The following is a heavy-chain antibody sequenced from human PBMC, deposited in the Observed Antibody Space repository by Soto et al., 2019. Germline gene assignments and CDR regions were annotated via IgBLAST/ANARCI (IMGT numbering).Heavy chain of an antibody. Sequence: QVQLVQSGAEVKKPGSSVKISCKASGGTFSSNTINWVRQAAGQGLEWMGGIIPIFGTANYAQKFQGRVTITADKSTNTEYMELSSLRSEDTAVHYCASKAACGGDCYAFDSWGQGTLVTVSS. J-gene: IGHJ4*02. V-gene: IGHV1-69*06. CDR1: GGTFSSNT. CDR2: IIPIFGTA. CDR3: ASKAACGGDCYAFDS. D-gene: IGHD2-21*02.